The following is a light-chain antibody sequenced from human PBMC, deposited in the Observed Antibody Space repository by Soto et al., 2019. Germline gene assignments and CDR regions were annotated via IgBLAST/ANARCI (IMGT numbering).Light chain of an antibody. J-gene: IGKJ5*01. CDR1: QSVSNNY. Sequence: EIVLTQSPVTPSLSPGEKATLSCRASQSVSNNYLAWYQQKPGQAPRLVIYGASNRATGIPDRFSASGSGTDFTLTISSLEPEDFAVYYCQQRSNWPPTFGQGTRLEIK. CDR3: QQRSNWPPT. CDR2: GAS. V-gene: IGKV3-11*01.